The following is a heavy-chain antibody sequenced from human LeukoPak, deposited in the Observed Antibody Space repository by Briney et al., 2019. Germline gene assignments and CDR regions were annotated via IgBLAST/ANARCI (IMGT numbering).Heavy chain of an antibody. D-gene: IGHD3-22*01. CDR2: ISPHNGNT. Sequence: ASVKVSCKASGYPFSSYGFTWVRQAPGQGLEWMGWISPHNGNTNYAQKLQGRVTMTTDISTRTVYMDLRSLKFDHTAVYYCAKGYYYESSGYRHWGQGTLVTVSS. CDR1: GYPFSSYG. V-gene: IGHV1-18*01. J-gene: IGHJ4*02. CDR3: AKGYYYESSGYRH.